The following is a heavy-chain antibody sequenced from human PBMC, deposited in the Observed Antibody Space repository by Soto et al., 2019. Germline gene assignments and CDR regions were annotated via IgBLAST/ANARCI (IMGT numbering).Heavy chain of an antibody. D-gene: IGHD6-6*01. CDR1: GGSFSGYY. J-gene: IGHJ5*02. V-gene: IGHV4-34*01. CDR2: INHSGST. CDR3: ARGLTGYSSSSNWFDP. Sequence: PSETLSLTCAVYGGSFSGYYWSWIRQPPGKGLEWIGEINHSGSTNYNPSLKSRVTISVDTSKNQFSLKLSSVTAADTAVYYCARGLTGYSSSSNWFDPWGQGTLVTVS.